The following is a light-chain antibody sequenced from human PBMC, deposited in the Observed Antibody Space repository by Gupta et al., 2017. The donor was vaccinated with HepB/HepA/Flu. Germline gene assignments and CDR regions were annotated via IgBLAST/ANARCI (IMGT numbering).Light chain of an antibody. J-gene: IGLJ2*01. Sequence: QSALTQPASVSGSPGQSITISCTGTSSDVGGYNYVSWYQQHPGKAPILMIYDVSNRPSGVSNRFSGSKSGKTASLTISGLQAEDEADYYCRSYKRSSTLVFGGGTKLTVL. CDR1: SSDVGGYNY. CDR2: DVS. V-gene: IGLV2-14*01. CDR3: RSYKRSSTLV.